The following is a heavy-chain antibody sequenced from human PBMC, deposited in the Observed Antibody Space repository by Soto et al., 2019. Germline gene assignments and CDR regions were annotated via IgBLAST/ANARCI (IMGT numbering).Heavy chain of an antibody. V-gene: IGHV4-39*01. CDR3: ARHSGASSSWFDP. CDR1: GGSISSISYY. Sequence: SETLSLTCTVSGGSISSISYYWGWIRQPPGKGLEWIGSIYYSGSTYYNPSLKSRVTISVDTSKNQFSLKLSSVTAADTAVYYCARHSGASSSWFDPWGQGTLVTVSS. D-gene: IGHD6-13*01. CDR2: IYYSGST. J-gene: IGHJ5*02.